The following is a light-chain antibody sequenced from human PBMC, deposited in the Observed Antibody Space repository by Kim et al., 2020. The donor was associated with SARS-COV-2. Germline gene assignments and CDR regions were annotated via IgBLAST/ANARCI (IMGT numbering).Light chain of an antibody. J-gene: IGLJ2*01. Sequence: SYELTQPPSVSVSPGQTASITCSGDKLGDKYACWYQQKPGQSPVLVIYKDSKRPSGLPERFSGSNSGNTATLTISGTQAMDEADYYCQAWDSSTVV. CDR1: KLGDKY. V-gene: IGLV3-1*01. CDR3: QAWDSSTVV. CDR2: KDS.